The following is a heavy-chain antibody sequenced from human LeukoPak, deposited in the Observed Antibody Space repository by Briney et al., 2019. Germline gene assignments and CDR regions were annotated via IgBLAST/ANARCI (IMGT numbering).Heavy chain of an antibody. CDR1: GFTFSSYG. CDR2: ISYDGSNK. D-gene: IGHD3-10*01. J-gene: IGHJ4*02. V-gene: IGHV3-30*18. Sequence: PGGSLRLSCAASGFTFSSYGMHWVRQAPGKGLEWVAVISYDGSNKYYADSVKGRFTISRDNSKNTLYLQMNSLRAEDTAVYYCAKDLRLWFGEKPNPYYFDYWGQGTLVTVSS. CDR3: AKDLRLWFGEKPNPYYFDY.